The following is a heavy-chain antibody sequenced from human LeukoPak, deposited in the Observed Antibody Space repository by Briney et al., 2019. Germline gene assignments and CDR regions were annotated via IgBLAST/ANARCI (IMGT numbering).Heavy chain of an antibody. CDR3: ARDRITIFGVVIHSMDV. J-gene: IGHJ6*02. D-gene: IGHD3-3*01. Sequence: GGSLRLSCAASGFTFSSYGMHWVRQAPGKGLEWVAVIWYDGSNKYYADSVKGRFTISRDNSKNTLYLQMNSLRAEDTAVYYCARDRITIFGVVIHSMDVWGQGTTVTVSS. V-gene: IGHV3-33*01. CDR1: GFTFSSYG. CDR2: IWYDGSNK.